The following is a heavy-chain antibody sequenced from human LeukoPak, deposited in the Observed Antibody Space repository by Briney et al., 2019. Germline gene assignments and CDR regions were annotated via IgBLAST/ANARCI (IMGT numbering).Heavy chain of an antibody. V-gene: IGHV3-30*04. J-gene: IGHJ4*02. D-gene: IGHD5-12*01. CDR2: ISYDGSNK. Sequence: GGSLRLSCAASGFTFSSYAMHWVRQAPGKGLGWVAVISYDGSNKYYADSVKGRFTISRDDSKNTLYLQMNSLRAEDTAVYYCARRPSGYHNTGGQGPLVTVSS. CDR1: GFTFSSYA. CDR3: ARRPSGYHNT.